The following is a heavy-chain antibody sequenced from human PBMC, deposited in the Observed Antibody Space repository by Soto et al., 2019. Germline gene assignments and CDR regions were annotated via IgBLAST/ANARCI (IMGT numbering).Heavy chain of an antibody. CDR1: GGTFSSYA. V-gene: IGHV1-69*06. CDR3: GLVVVAATPGVYYYYGMDV. Sequence: VKVSCKASGGTFSSYAISWVRQAPGQGLEWMGGIIPIFGTANYAQKFQGRVTITADKSTSTAYMELSSLRSEDTAVYYCGLVVVAATPGVYYYYGMDVWGQGTTVTVSS. D-gene: IGHD2-15*01. J-gene: IGHJ6*02. CDR2: IIPIFGTA.